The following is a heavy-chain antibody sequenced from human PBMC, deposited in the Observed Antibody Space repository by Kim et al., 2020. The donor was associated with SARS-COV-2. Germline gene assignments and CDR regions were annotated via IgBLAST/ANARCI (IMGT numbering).Heavy chain of an antibody. J-gene: IGHJ4*02. Sequence: GGSLRLSCAASGFTFSSYEMNWVRQAPGKGLEWVSYISSSGSTIYYADSVKGRFTISRDNAKNSLYLQMNSLRAEDTAVYYCASAGDSSGWYVKHYFDYWGQGTLVTVSS. D-gene: IGHD6-19*01. V-gene: IGHV3-48*03. CDR2: ISSSGSTI. CDR1: GFTFSSYE. CDR3: ASAGDSSGWYVKHYFDY.